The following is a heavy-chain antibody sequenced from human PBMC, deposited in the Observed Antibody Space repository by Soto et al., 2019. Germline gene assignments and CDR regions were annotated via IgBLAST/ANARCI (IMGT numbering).Heavy chain of an antibody. V-gene: IGHV1-18*01. CDR2: INTYNGNT. J-gene: IGHJ6*02. CDR3: AMVDVYVTPSPQDV. D-gene: IGHD3-16*01. CDR1: GYIFTNYG. Sequence: QVQLVQSGAEVKNPGASVKVSCKTSGYIFTNYGIGWARQAPGQGLEWMGWINTYNGNTNYAQNLQGRLTLTTDTYTSTAYMELRSLRSNDTAIYYCAMVDVYVTPSPQDVWGQGTTVNVSS.